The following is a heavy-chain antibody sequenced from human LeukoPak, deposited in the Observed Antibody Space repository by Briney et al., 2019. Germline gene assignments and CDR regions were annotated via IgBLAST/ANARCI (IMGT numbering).Heavy chain of an antibody. J-gene: IGHJ4*02. CDR2: ISYDGSNK. V-gene: IGHV3-30*18. CDR3: AKTGTTGSETSLDY. CDR1: GFTFSSYG. Sequence: GGSLRLSCAASGFTFSSYGMHWVRRAPGKGLEWVAVISYDGSNKYYADSVKGRFTISRDNSKNTLYLQMNSLRAEDTAVYYCAKTGTTGSETSLDYWGQGTLVTVSS. D-gene: IGHD1/OR15-1a*01.